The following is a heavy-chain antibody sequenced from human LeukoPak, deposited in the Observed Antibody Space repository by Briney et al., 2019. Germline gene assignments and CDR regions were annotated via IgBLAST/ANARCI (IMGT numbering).Heavy chain of an antibody. CDR1: GGSFSSSSYY. J-gene: IGHJ4*02. Sequence: SETLSLTCTVSGGSFSSSSYYWVWIPQPPGKGLEWIGSISYSGRTYYNPSLKSRVSISADTSKNQFSLKLSSVTAADTAVYYCASRLAVAGTHYFDFWGQGTLVTVSS. CDR3: ASRLAVAGTHYFDF. V-gene: IGHV4-39*01. CDR2: ISYSGRT. D-gene: IGHD6-19*01.